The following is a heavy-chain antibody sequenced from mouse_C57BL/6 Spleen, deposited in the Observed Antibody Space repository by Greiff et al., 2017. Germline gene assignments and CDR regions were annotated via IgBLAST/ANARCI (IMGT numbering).Heavy chain of an antibody. D-gene: IGHD1-1*01. CDR1: GFNIKNTY. CDR3: ARGATVPFYWYFDV. CDR2: IDPANGNT. J-gene: IGHJ1*03. Sequence: EVQLQQSVAELVRPGASVKLSCTASGFNIKNTYMPWVQQRPEQGLEWIGRIDPANGNTKYAPKVQGQATITADTSSNTAYLQLSSLTSEDTAIYYCARGATVPFYWYFDVWGTGTTVTVSS. V-gene: IGHV14-3*01.